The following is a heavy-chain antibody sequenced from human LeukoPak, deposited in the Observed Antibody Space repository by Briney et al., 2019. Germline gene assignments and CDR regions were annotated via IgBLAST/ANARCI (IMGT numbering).Heavy chain of an antibody. CDR2: ISYDGSNK. CDR3: ARRYRKYYFDY. CDR1: GFTFSSYA. V-gene: IGHV3-30-3*01. D-gene: IGHD2-15*01. J-gene: IGHJ4*02. Sequence: GRSLRLSCAASGFTFSSYAMHWVRQAPGKGLEWVAVISYDGSNKYYADSVKGRFTISRDNSKNTLYLQMNSLRAEDTAVYYCARRYRKYYFDYWGQGTLVTVSS.